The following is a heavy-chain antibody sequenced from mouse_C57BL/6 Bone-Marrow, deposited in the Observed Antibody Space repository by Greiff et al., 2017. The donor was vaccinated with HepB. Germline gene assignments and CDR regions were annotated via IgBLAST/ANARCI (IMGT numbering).Heavy chain of an antibody. V-gene: IGHV14-4*01. CDR1: GFNIKDDY. D-gene: IGHD1-1*01. Sequence: EVKLQESGAELVRPGASVKLSCTASGFNIKDDYMHWVKQRPEQGLEWIGWIDPENGDTEYASKFQGKATITADTSSNTAYLQLSSLTSEDTAVYYCTPLYYGSSFWYFDVWGTGTTVTVSS. CDR2: IDPENGDT. CDR3: TPLYYGSSFWYFDV. J-gene: IGHJ1*03.